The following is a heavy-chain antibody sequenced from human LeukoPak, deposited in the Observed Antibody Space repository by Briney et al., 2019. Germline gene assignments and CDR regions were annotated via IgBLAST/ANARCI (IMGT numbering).Heavy chain of an antibody. CDR1: GYTINSYA. V-gene: IGHV7-4-1*02. D-gene: IGHD2-2*01. J-gene: IGHJ3*01. CDR3: ARDHVKLTSSFHPFDAFDV. CDR2: INTNTGNP. Sequence: ASVKVSCKASGYTINSYAMNWVRQAPGQGLEWMGWINTNTGNPTYAQGFTGRFVFSLDTSVSTAYLQISSLKAEDTAVYYCARDHVKLTSSFHPFDAFDVWGQGTLVTVSS.